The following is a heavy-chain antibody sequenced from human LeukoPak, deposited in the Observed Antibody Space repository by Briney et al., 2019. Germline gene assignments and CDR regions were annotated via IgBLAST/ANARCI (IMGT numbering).Heavy chain of an antibody. CDR2: INPNGGTT. Sequence: ASVTVSCKTSGYTFTMNWMHWVRQAPGQGLEWMGIINPNGGTTIYAPKFQGRVTVTRDTSSNTVYMELSSLRSDDTAVYYCARDRSIDDKSWWFDPWGQGTLVTVSS. J-gene: IGHJ5*02. V-gene: IGHV1-46*01. CDR3: ARDRSIDDKSWWFDP. CDR1: GYTFTMNW. D-gene: IGHD3-9*01.